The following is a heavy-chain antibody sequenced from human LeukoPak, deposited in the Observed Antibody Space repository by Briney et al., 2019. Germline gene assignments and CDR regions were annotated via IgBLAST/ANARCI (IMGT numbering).Heavy chain of an antibody. J-gene: IGHJ6*02. CDR3: ARDLLIVATITSYYYYGMDV. Sequence: GASVKVSCKASGYTFTGYYMHWVRQAPGQGLEWMGWINPNSGCTNYAQKFQGRVTMTRDTSISTAYTELSRLRSDDTAVYYCARDLLIVATITSYYYYGMDVWGQGTTVTVSS. CDR2: INPNSGCT. D-gene: IGHD5-12*01. CDR1: GYTFTGYY. V-gene: IGHV1-2*02.